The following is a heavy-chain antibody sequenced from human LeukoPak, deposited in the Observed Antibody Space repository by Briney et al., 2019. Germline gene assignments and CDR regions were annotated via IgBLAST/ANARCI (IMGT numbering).Heavy chain of an antibody. Sequence: GGSLRLSCAASGFTFSTYDMSWVRQAPGKGLEWVSAISGSGGSTFYADSVKGRFTISRDNSKNTLYLQMNSLRAEDTAVYYCASSGVVADNYYYYYYYMDVWGKGTTVTVSS. J-gene: IGHJ6*03. CDR3: ASSGVVADNYYYYYYYMDV. CDR1: GFTFSTYD. CDR2: ISGSGGST. V-gene: IGHV3-23*01. D-gene: IGHD2-15*01.